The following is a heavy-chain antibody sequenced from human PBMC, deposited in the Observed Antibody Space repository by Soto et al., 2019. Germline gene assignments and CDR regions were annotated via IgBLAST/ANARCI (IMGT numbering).Heavy chain of an antibody. D-gene: IGHD3-16*02. CDR1: GFTFSSYA. CDR2: ISGSGGST. J-gene: IGHJ4*02. V-gene: IGHV3-23*01. Sequence: PGGSLRLSCAASGFTFSSYAMSWVRQAPGKGLEWVSAISGSGGSTYYADSVKGRFTISRDNSKNTLYLQMNSLRAEDTAVYYCAKDQGGGLSRGVWGSYRRQIDYWGQGTLVTVSS. CDR3: AKDQGGGLSRGVWGSYRRQIDY.